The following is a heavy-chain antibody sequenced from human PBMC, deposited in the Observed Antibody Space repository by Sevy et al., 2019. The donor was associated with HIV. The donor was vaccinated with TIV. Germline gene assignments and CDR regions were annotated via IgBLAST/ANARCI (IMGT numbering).Heavy chain of an antibody. CDR1: GDTFSTYA. J-gene: IGHJ6*02. V-gene: IGHV1-69*13. Sequence: ASVKVSCKASGDTFSTYAISWVRQAPGQGLEWMGEIIPIFGTANYAQKVQGRVTINADESTSTAYMELRSLKSEDTAVYFFARDEGRRRGSHYYYYGLDVWGQGTTVTVSS. CDR3: ARDEGRRRGSHYYYYGLDV. CDR2: IIPIFGTA. D-gene: IGHD3-10*01.